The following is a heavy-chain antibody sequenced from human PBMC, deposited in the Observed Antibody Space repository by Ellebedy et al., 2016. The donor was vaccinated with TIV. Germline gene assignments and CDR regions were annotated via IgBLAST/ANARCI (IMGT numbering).Heavy chain of an antibody. CDR1: GFTFSSYT. D-gene: IGHD6-19*01. J-gene: IGHJ4*02. CDR3: ARGLSSGWYPYYFDY. V-gene: IGHV3-21*01. CDR2: ISSSSSYI. Sequence: PGGSLRLSCAASGFTFSSYTMYRVRQAPGKGLEWVSSISSSSSYIYYADSVKGRFTISRDNAKNSLYLQMNSLRAEDTAVYYCARGLSSGWYPYYFDYWGQGTLVTVSS.